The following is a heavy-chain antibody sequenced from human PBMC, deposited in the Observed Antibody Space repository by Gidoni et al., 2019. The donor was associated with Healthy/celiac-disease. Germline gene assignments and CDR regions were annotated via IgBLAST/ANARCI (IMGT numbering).Heavy chain of an antibody. CDR3: AKGFAMIDY. CDR1: GFTFSSYA. J-gene: IGHJ4*02. Sequence: EVQLLESGGGLVQPGGSLRLSCAASGFTFSSYAMRWVRQAPGKGLEWVSANSGSGGSTYYANSVKGRFTISRDNSKNTLYLQMDSLRAEGTAVYYCAKGFAMIDYWGQGTLVTVSS. V-gene: IGHV3-23*01. CDR2: NSGSGGST. D-gene: IGHD2-2*01.